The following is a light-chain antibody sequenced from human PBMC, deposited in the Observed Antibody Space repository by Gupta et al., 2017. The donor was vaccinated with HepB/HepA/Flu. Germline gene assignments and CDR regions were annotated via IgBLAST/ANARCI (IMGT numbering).Light chain of an antibody. V-gene: IGKV2-28*01. CDR3: MQALQTPL. Sequence: DIVLPHPPLPLPVTLGEPAPLSCRSSHSLLHSNGYNYVDWYLQKPGQAPQLLIDLGSNRAAGVPDRFSGRGAGTDFTLKISRVEAEDVGVYYCMQALQTPLFGQGTRLEIK. J-gene: IGKJ5*01. CDR1: HSLLHSNGYNY. CDR2: LGS.